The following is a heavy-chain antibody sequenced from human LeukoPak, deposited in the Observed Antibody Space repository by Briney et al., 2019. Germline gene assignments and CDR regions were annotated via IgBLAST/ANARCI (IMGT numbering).Heavy chain of an antibody. J-gene: IGHJ6*02. D-gene: IGHD7-27*01. CDR2: ISSSGSTI. V-gene: IGHV3-48*03. CDR3: ASQNWGTMDV. Sequence: PGGSLRLSCAASGFTFSSYEMNWVRQAPGEGLEWVSYISSSGSTIYYADSVKGRFTISRDNAKNSLYLQMNSLRAEDTAVYYCASQNWGTMDVWGQGTTVTVYS. CDR1: GFTFSSYE.